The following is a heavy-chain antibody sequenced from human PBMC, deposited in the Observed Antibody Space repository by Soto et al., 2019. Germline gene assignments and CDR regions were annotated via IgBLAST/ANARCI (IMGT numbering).Heavy chain of an antibody. V-gene: IGHV3-74*01. CDR3: ARETIGYCSGGSCYPYYYYYGMDV. CDR1: GCTCSSYW. D-gene: IGHD2-15*01. J-gene: IGHJ6*02. Sequence: CGSLRLSCAASGCTCSSYWMHWVLQAPRKGLVWVSRINSDVSSTSYADSVKGRFTISRDNAKNTLYLQMNSLRAEDTAVYYCARETIGYCSGGSCYPYYYYYGMDVWGQGTTVTVSS. CDR2: INSDVSST.